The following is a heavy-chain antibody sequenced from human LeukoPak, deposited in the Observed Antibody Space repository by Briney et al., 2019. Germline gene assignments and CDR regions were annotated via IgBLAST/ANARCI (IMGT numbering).Heavy chain of an antibody. CDR2: IYTSGST. Sequence: SETLSLTCTVSGGSISSYYWSWIRQPPGKGLEWIGYIYTSGSTNYNPSLKSRVTISVDTSKNQFSLKLSSVTAADTAVYYCARVPYCSSTSCYFQAFDIWGQGTMVTVSS. J-gene: IGHJ3*02. D-gene: IGHD2-2*01. CDR3: ARVPYCSSTSCYFQAFDI. V-gene: IGHV4-4*09. CDR1: GGSISSYY.